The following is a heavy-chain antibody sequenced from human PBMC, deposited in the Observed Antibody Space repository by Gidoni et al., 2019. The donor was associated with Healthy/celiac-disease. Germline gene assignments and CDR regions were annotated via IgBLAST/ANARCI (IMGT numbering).Heavy chain of an antibody. D-gene: IGHD6-19*01. CDR3: AKGGGWRDSYYYYGMDV. CDR1: GFTFDDYA. V-gene: IGHV3-9*03. J-gene: IGHJ6*02. Sequence: EVQLVESGGGLVQPGRSLSLSCAASGFTFDDYAMHWVRQAPGKGLEWVSGISWNSGSIGYADSVKGRFTISRDNAKNSLYLQMNSLRAEDMALYYCAKGGGWRDSYYYYGMDVWGQGTTVTVSS. CDR2: ISWNSGSI.